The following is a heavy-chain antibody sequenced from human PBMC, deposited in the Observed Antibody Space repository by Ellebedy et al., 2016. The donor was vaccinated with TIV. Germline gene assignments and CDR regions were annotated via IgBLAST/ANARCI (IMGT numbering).Heavy chain of an antibody. CDR2: IRSRFYSATA. D-gene: IGHD3-3*01. V-gene: IGHV3-49*03. CDR3: TRDPSYDFWVGEI. CDR1: GFAFGDYT. Sequence: GGSLRLSXSGSGFAFGDYTISWLRQAPGKGLEWVGFIRSRFYSATAESAASVKGRFTISRDDSKNIAYLHMNSLKTEDTAVYYCTRDPSYDFWVGEIWGQGTLVTVSS. J-gene: IGHJ4*02.